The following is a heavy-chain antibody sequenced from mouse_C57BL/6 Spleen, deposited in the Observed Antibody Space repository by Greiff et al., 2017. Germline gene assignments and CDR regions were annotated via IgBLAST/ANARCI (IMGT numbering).Heavy chain of an antibody. Sequence: VHVKQSVAELVRPGASVKLSCTASGFNIKNTYMHWVKQRPEQGLEWIGRIDPANGNTKYAPKFQGKATITADTSSNTAYLQLSSLTSEDTAIYYCARDGNYVLYYYAMDYWGQGTSVTVSS. D-gene: IGHD2-1*01. J-gene: IGHJ4*01. CDR1: GFNIKNTY. CDR2: IDPANGNT. V-gene: IGHV14-3*01. CDR3: ARDGNYVLYYYAMDY.